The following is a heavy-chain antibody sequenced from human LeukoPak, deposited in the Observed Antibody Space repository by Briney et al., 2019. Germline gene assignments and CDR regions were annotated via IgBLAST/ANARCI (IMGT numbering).Heavy chain of an antibody. CDR2: ISAYNGNT. V-gene: IGHV1-18*01. J-gene: IGHJ4*02. Sequence: ASVKVSCKASGYTFTSYGISWVRQAPGQGLEWMGWISAYNGNTNYAQKFQGRVTITADESTSTAYMELSSLRSEDTAVYYCASWSAGQLLLDYFDYWGQGTLVTVSS. CDR1: GYTFTSYG. D-gene: IGHD2-15*01. CDR3: ASWSAGQLLLDYFDY.